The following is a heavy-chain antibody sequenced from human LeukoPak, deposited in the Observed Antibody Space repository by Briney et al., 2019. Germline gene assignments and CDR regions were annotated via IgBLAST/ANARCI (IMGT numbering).Heavy chain of an antibody. V-gene: IGHV3-33*06. CDR1: GFTFSKYG. CDR3: AKFPYGDYVHY. Sequence: GRSLRLSCAASGFTFSKYGIHWVRQAPGKGLEWVAVIWYDGRTKYYADSVKGRFTISRDNSKNTLYLQMNSLRAEDTAVYYCAKFPYGDYVHYWGQGTLVTVSS. J-gene: IGHJ4*02. D-gene: IGHD4-17*01. CDR2: IWYDGRTK.